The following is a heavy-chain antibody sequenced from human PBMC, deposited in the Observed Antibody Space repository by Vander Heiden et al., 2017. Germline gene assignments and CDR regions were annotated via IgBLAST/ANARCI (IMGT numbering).Heavy chain of an antibody. Sequence: EVQLVESGGGLVQPGRSLRLSCAASGFPFDDYAMHWVRQAPGKGLEWVSGISWNSGSIGYADSVKGRFTISRDNAKNSLYLQMNSLRAEDTALYYCAKVGEQWLQGGYFDYWGQGTLVTVSS. CDR3: AKVGEQWLQGGYFDY. D-gene: IGHD6-19*01. V-gene: IGHV3-9*01. J-gene: IGHJ4*02. CDR1: GFPFDDYA. CDR2: ISWNSGSI.